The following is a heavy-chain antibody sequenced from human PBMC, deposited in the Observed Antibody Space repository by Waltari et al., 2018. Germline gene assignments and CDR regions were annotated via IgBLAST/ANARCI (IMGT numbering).Heavy chain of an antibody. D-gene: IGHD6-6*01. CDR1: GYSISSGYY. V-gene: IGHV4-38-2*01. J-gene: IGHJ6*03. CDR2: IYHSGGT. Sequence: QVQLQESGPGLVKPSETLSLTCAVSGYSISSGYYWGWIRQPPGKGLEWIGSIYHSGGTYYNPSLKSRVTISVDTSKNQFSLKLSSVTAADTAVYYCARVNSSSPRPPYYYYYMDVWGKGTTVTVSS. CDR3: ARVNSSSPRPPYYYYYMDV.